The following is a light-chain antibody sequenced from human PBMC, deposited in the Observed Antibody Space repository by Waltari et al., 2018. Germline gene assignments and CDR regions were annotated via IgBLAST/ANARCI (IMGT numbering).Light chain of an antibody. CDR3: QQYETWPYT. CDR1: QSLRNN. J-gene: IGKJ2*01. CDR2: GVS. V-gene: IGKV3-15*01. Sequence: EIVMTQSPVSLSVSPGERVTLSCRASQSLRNNLAWYQHKSGQAPRLLIHGVSTRATSVPARFNGSGSGAEFALTITGLQSEDFAVYYCQQYETWPYTFGRGTRLEIK.